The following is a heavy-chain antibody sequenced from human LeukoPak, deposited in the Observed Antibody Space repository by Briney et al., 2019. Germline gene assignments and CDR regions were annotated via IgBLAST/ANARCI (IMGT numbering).Heavy chain of an antibody. J-gene: IGHJ4*02. D-gene: IGHD3-10*01. V-gene: IGHV4-34*01. CDR1: GGSISGYY. Sequence: SETLSLTCTVSGGSISGYYWSWIRQPPGKGLEWIGEINHSGSTNYNPSLKSRVTISVDTSKNQFSLKLSSVTAADTAVYYCARVGYYGSRRYYWGQGTLVTVSS. CDR3: ARVGYYGSRRYY. CDR2: INHSGST.